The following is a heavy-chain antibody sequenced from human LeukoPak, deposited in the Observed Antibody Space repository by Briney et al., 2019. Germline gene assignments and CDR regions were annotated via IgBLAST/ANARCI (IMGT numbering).Heavy chain of an antibody. Sequence: ASVKVSCKTSGDTFSNFVISWVRQAPGQGLEWMARIIPKFDLTKIAQKFEGRVTITADESTSTAYMELSSLRSEDTAVYYCAVGGIAAAGKAVDYWGQGTLVTVSS. V-gene: IGHV1-69*13. J-gene: IGHJ4*02. D-gene: IGHD6-13*01. CDR1: GDTFSNFV. CDR2: IIPKFDLT. CDR3: AVGGIAAAGKAVDY.